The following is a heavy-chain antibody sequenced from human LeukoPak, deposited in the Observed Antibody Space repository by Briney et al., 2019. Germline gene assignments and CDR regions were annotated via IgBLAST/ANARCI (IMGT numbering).Heavy chain of an antibody. Sequence: TGGSLRLSCAASGFSFSDPGMNWVRQAPGKGLEWVSYMSTSDSPIYYTDSVKGRFTISRDNAKNSLYLQMNSLRASDTAVYYCARELNGAFDPWGQGTLVTVSS. V-gene: IGHV3-48*04. CDR1: GFSFSDPG. CDR2: MSTSDSPI. CDR3: ARELNGAFDP. D-gene: IGHD1-1*01. J-gene: IGHJ5*02.